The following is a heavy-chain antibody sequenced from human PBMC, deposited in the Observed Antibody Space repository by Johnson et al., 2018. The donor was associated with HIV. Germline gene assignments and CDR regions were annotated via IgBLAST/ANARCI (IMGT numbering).Heavy chain of an antibody. J-gene: IGHJ3*02. D-gene: IGHD2-21*02. Sequence: QVQLVESGGGLVKPGGSLRVSCAASGFTFRDYHMSWIRQAPGKGVEWLSYISGSGSIIYYADSVKGRVTISRDNAKNSFYLQMNSLRAEDTAVYYCARDFTAVYCGGDCYAFDIWGQGTMVSVSS. CDR3: ARDFTAVYCGGDCYAFDI. CDR2: ISGSGSII. V-gene: IGHV3-11*04. CDR1: GFTFRDYH.